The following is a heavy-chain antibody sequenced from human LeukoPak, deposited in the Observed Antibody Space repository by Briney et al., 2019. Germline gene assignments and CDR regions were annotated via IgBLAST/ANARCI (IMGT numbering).Heavy chain of an antibody. Sequence: ASVKVCCKASGYTFTSYAMHWVRQAPGQRLEWMGWINAGNGNTKYSQEFQGRVTITRDTSASTAYMELSSLRSEDMAVYYCARQYDSSGYYRYGAFDIWGQGTMVTVSS. J-gene: IGHJ3*02. CDR1: GYTFTSYA. D-gene: IGHD3-22*01. CDR3: ARQYDSSGYYRYGAFDI. CDR2: INAGNGNT. V-gene: IGHV1-3*03.